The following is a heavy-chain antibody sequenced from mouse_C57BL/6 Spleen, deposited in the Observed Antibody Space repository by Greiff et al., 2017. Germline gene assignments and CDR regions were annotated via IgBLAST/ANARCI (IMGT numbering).Heavy chain of an antibody. CDR1: GYAFSSYW. D-gene: IGHD2-4*01. CDR3: ARTDDYDYENYAMDY. J-gene: IGHJ4*01. Sequence: VQLQQSGAELVKPGASVKISCKASGYAFSSYWMNWVKQRPGKGLEWIGQIYPGDGDTNYNGKFKGKATLTADKSSSTAYMQLSSLTSEDSAVYFCARTDDYDYENYAMDYWGQGTSVTVSS. V-gene: IGHV1-80*01. CDR2: IYPGDGDT.